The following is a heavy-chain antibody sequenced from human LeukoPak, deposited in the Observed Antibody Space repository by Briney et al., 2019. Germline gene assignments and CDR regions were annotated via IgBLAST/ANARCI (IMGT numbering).Heavy chain of an antibody. J-gene: IGHJ2*01. Sequence: GAPLRLSCAASGFTFSSYWMSWVRQAPGRRLGWGANIKQDESENHYVDSVKGRFTISRDNSKNSQYLQLNRLTAWDTTCYFGAILSWGWSYWYFDLWGRGALVSVSS. V-gene: IGHV3-7*01. CDR3: AILSWGWSYWYFDL. CDR2: IKQDESEN. CDR1: GFTFSSYW. D-gene: IGHD2/OR15-2a*01.